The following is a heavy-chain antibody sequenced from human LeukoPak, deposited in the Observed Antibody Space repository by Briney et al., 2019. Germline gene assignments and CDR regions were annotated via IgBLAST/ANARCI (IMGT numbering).Heavy chain of an antibody. CDR1: GFTVSSNY. Sequence: GGSLRLSCVASGFTVSSNYMSWVRQAPGKGLEWVSVIYSGGSTYYADSVKGRFTISRDNYKNTLYLQMNNLRAEDTAVYYCARDGGGSYYQFDYWGQGTLVTVSS. V-gene: IGHV3-53*01. CDR2: IYSGGST. D-gene: IGHD1-26*01. J-gene: IGHJ4*02. CDR3: ARDGGGSYYQFDY.